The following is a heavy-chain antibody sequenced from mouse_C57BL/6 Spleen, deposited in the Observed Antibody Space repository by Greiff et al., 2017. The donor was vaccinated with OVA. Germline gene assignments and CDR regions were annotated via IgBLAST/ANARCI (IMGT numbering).Heavy chain of an antibody. CDR1: GFTFSSYT. V-gene: IGHV5-9*01. CDR2: ISGGGGNT. J-gene: IGHJ2*01. D-gene: IGHD2-5*01. CDR3: ARLYYSNYIDY. Sequence: EVQLVESGGGLVKPGGSLKLSCAASGFTFSSYTMSWVRQTPEKRLEWVATISGGGGNTYYPDSVKGRFTIPRDNAKNTLYLQMSSLRSEDTALYYCARLYYSNYIDYWGQGTTLTVSS.